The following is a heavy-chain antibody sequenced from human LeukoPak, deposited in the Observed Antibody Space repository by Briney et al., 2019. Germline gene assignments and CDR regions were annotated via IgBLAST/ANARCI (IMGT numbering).Heavy chain of an antibody. D-gene: IGHD6-6*01. CDR2: IYYSGST. V-gene: IGHV4-30-4*01. CDR3: AREARNTYFDL. Sequence: SQTLSLTCTVSGGSISSGDYYWSWIRQPPGMGLEWIGYIYYSGSTYYNPSLKSRVTISVDTSKNQFSLKLSSVTAADTAVYYCAREARNTYFDLWGRGTLVTVSS. J-gene: IGHJ2*01. CDR1: GGSISSGDYY.